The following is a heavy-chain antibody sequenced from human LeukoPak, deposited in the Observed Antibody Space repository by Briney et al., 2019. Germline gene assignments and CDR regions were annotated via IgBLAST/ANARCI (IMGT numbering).Heavy chain of an antibody. CDR3: ARDQGSYCSGGSCYSGVRY. D-gene: IGHD2-15*01. J-gene: IGHJ4*02. Sequence: SETLSLTCTVSGGSISSYYWSWIRQPPGKGLEWIGYIYYSGSTNYNPSLKSRVTISVDTSKNQFSLKLSSVTAADTAVYYCARDQGSYCSGGSCYSGVRYWGQGTLVTVSS. CDR2: IYYSGST. CDR1: GGSISSYY. V-gene: IGHV4-59*12.